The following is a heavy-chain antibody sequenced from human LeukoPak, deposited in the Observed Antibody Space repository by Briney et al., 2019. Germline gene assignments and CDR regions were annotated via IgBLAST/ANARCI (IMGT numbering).Heavy chain of an antibody. CDR1: GFTFSSYA. Sequence: PGGSLRLSCAASGFTFSSYAMSWVRQAPGKGLEWVSAISGSGGSTYYADSVKGRFTISRDNSKNTLYLQMNSLRAEDTAVYYCARSRYYYDSSGYYYVLYFDYWGQGTLVTVSS. V-gene: IGHV3-23*01. CDR3: ARSRYYYDSSGYYYVLYFDY. J-gene: IGHJ4*02. CDR2: ISGSGGST. D-gene: IGHD3-22*01.